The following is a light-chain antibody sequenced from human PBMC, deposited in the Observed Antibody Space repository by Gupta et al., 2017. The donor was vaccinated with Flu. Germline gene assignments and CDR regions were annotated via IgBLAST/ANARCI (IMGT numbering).Light chain of an antibody. Sequence: HSVLTQPPSASGTPGQRVTISCSGSSSNIGSNYVYWYQQLPGTAPKLLIYRNNQRPSGVPDRFSGSKSGTSASLAISGLRSEDEADYYCAAWDDSLSGRVYVFGTGTKVTVL. CDR3: AAWDDSLSGRVYV. J-gene: IGLJ1*01. CDR1: SSNIGSNY. V-gene: IGLV1-47*01. CDR2: RNN.